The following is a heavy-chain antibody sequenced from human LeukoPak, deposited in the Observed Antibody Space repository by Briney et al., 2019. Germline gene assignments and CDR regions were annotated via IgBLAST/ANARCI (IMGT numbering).Heavy chain of an antibody. CDR2: IRSKAYGGTT. D-gene: IGHD3-10*01. CDR1: GFTFGDHA. J-gene: IGHJ6*02. Sequence: GGSLRLSCTASGFTFGDHAMSWVRQAPGKGLEWLGFIRSKAYGGTTEYAASAKGRFTISRDDSKSIANLQMNSLTTEDTAVYYCRRGPTPPWVYSGTDVWGQRNTVIVSS. V-gene: IGHV3-49*04. CDR3: RRGPTPPWVYSGTDV.